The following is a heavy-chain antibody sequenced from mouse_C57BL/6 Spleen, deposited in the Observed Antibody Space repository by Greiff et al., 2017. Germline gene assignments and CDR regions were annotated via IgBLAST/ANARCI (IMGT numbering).Heavy chain of an antibody. CDR3: ARSMVTNYAMDY. CDR1: GYAFSSSW. J-gene: IGHJ4*01. D-gene: IGHD2-2*01. V-gene: IGHV1-82*01. CDR2: IYPGDGDT. Sequence: QVQLKESGPELVKPGASVKISCKASGYAFSSSWMNWVKQRPGKGLEWIGRIYPGDGDTNYNGKFKGKATMTADTSSSTAYMQLSSLTSEDSAVYCCARSMVTNYAMDYWGQGTSVTVSS.